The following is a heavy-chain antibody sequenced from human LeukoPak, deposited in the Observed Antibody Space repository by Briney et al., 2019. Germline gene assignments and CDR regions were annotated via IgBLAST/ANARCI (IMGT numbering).Heavy chain of an antibody. CDR3: AKLFWSGRNFDY. Sequence: GGSLRLSCAASGFTFSSYGMHWVRQAPGKGLEWVAFIRYDGSNKYYADSVKGRFTISRDNSKNTLYLQMNGLRAEDTAVYYCAKLFWSGRNFDYWGQGTLVTVSS. CDR2: IRYDGSNK. V-gene: IGHV3-30*02. J-gene: IGHJ4*02. CDR1: GFTFSSYG. D-gene: IGHD3-3*01.